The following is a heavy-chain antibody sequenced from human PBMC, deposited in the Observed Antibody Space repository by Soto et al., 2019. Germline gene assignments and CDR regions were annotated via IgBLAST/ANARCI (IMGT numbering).Heavy chain of an antibody. CDR2: ISQSGNT. V-gene: IGHV4-34*01. CDR1: SGSCSGYY. D-gene: IGHD6-6*01. Sequence: TLSLTCSIYSGSCSGYYWSWIRQPPGKGLEWIGEISQSGNTNYSPSLKSRVSISIDTSKKQFSLNLASVSAADTAVYYCARAPKVSGSSQTRPAFWGQGTLATVSS. CDR3: ARAPKVSGSSQTRPAF. J-gene: IGHJ4*02.